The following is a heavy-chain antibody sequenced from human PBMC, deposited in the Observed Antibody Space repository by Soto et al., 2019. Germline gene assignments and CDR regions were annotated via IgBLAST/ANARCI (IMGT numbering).Heavy chain of an antibody. CDR2: ISYDGRNK. J-gene: IGHJ6*02. Sequence: PGESLKISCAASGFTFNSYPMHWVRQAPGKGLEWVAVISYDGRNKYYADSVKGRFIISRDNSKNTLYLQMNSLRAEDTAVYYCARVPLYSSSSRDYYHYGMDVWGQGTTVTVSS. D-gene: IGHD6-6*01. CDR3: ARVPLYSSSSRDYYHYGMDV. V-gene: IGHV3-30*04. CDR1: GFTFNSYP.